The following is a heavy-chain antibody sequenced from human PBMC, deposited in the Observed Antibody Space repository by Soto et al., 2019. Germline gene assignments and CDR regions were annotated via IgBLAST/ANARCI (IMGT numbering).Heavy chain of an antibody. CDR1: GFTFSSYW. CDR2: INSDGSST. D-gene: IGHD1-26*01. V-gene: IGHV3-74*01. Sequence: GGSLRLSCAASGFTFSSYWMHWVRQAPGKGLVWVSRINSDGSSTSYADSVKGRFTISRDNAKNTLYLQMNSLRAEDTAVYYCARVDVGATHYYYYYGMDVWGQGTTVTVSS. CDR3: ARVDVGATHYYYYYGMDV. J-gene: IGHJ6*02.